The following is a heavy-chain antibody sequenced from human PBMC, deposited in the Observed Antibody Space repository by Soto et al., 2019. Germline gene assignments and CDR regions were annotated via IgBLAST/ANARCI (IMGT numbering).Heavy chain of an antibody. V-gene: IGHV4-34*01. Sequence: QVQLQQWGAGLLKPSETLSLTCAVYGGSLSGYYWSWIRQPPGRGLEWIGEINQGGSTNYNPSLTSRVSISVDRSKNQFSLKASFVTAADTAVYYCARGIAGGWLSHCGQGTLVTVSS. CDR1: GGSLSGYY. CDR3: ARGIAGGWLSH. J-gene: IGHJ4*02. D-gene: IGHD3-10*01. CDR2: INQGGST.